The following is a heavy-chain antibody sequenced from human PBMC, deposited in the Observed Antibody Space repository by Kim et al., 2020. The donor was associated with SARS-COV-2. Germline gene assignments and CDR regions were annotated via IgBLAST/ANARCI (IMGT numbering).Heavy chain of an antibody. D-gene: IGHD6-13*01. V-gene: IGHV4-38-2*02. CDR3: ARVHTSSWEIDY. Sequence: SETLSLTCSVSGYSITSGYYWAWIRQPPGKGLQWIGNLFHSGSTYYTPSLKSRVTTSLDTSRNQFSLNLSSVTVADTAVYYSARVHTSSWEIDYWGQGTL. J-gene: IGHJ4*02. CDR2: LFHSGST. CDR1: GYSITSGYY.